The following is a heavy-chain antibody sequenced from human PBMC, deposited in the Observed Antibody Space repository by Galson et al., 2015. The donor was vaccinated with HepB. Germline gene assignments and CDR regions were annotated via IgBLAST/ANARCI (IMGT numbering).Heavy chain of an antibody. J-gene: IGHJ6*03. Sequence: SVKVSCKASGYTFTAYYMHWVRQAPGQGLEWMGRINPNNGGTNYAQNFQGRVTMTRDTSISTAYMDLSRLRSDDTATYYCARADGLDYYYYMDVWGKGTTVTVSS. CDR3: ARADGLDYYYYMDV. CDR2: INPNNGGT. V-gene: IGHV1-2*06. CDR1: GYTFTAYY.